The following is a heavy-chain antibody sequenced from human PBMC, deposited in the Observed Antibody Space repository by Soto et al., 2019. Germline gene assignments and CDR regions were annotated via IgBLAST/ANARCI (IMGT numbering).Heavy chain of an antibody. CDR1: GFTVSSNY. J-gene: IGHJ6*02. Sequence: PGGSLRLSFAASGFTVSSNYMSWVRQAPGKGLEWISIIYSAGNTYYADSVKGRFTISRDNSKNTLYLQMNSLGAEDTAVYYCARVTDYSSSSYYYYYYGMDVWGQGTTVTVSS. V-gene: IGHV3-66*01. CDR2: IYSAGNT. D-gene: IGHD6-6*01. CDR3: ARVTDYSSSSYYYYYYGMDV.